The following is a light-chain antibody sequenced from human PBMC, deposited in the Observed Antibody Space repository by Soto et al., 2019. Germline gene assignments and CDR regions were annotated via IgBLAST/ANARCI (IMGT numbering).Light chain of an antibody. Sequence: LGLTHAPGTLSLSPSETATLSCMARQSVASSHLAWYRQKPGQTPRLLIYDASSRATGIPDRISGSGSGTDFTLTISRLEPEDFAVYYCQQYGSSPTFGQGTKVDI. CDR1: QSVASSH. CDR2: DAS. CDR3: QQYGSSPT. J-gene: IGKJ1*01. V-gene: IGKV3-20*01.